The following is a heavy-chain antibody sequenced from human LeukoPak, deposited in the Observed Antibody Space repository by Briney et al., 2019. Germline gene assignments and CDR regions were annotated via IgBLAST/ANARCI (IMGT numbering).Heavy chain of an antibody. V-gene: IGHV4-59*01. CDR1: GNSLSSYY. J-gene: IGHJ4*02. CDR2: MHYSGIT. D-gene: IGHD3-10*01. Sequence: PSETLSLTCTVSGNSLSSYYYSWIRQPPGEGLEWIGYMHYSGITDSNPSFKSRVSISLEPSNNRFSLKLSSVNVADTAIYYCVRGASMVVPFDYWGQGTLVTASS. CDR3: VRGASMVVPFDY.